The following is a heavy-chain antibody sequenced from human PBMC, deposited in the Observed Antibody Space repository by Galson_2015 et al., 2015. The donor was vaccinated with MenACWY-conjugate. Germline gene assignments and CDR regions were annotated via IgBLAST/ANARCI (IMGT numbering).Heavy chain of an antibody. CDR1: GFTFSSYS. Sequence: SLRLSCAASGFTFSSYSMNWVRQAPGKGLEWVSYISSSSSYTNYADSVKGRFTISRDNAKNSLYLQMNSLRAEDTAVYYCAREVATVTTRWFDPWGQGTLVTVSS. J-gene: IGHJ5*02. CDR3: AREVATVTTRWFDP. CDR2: ISSSSSYT. V-gene: IGHV3-21*05. D-gene: IGHD4-17*01.